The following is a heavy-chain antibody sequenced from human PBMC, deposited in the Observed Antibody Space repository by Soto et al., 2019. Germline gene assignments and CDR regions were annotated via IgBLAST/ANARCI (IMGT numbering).Heavy chain of an antibody. CDR3: ANELDYGDYVLWY. Sequence: PGGSLRLSCAASGFTFSSYGMHWVRQAPGKGLEWVAVISYDGSNKYYADSVKGRFTISRDNSKNTLYLQMNSLRAEDTAVYYFANELDYGDYVLWYWGQGTLVTGSS. CDR1: GFTFSSYG. V-gene: IGHV3-30*18. CDR2: ISYDGSNK. D-gene: IGHD4-17*01. J-gene: IGHJ4*02.